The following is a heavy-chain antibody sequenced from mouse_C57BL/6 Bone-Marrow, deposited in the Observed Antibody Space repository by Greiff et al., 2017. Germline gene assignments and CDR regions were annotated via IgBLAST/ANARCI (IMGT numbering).Heavy chain of an antibody. D-gene: IGHD2-4*01. J-gene: IGHJ3*01. V-gene: IGHV14-4*01. Sequence: EVQLQESGAELVRPGASVKLSCTASGFNIKDDYMHWVKQRPEQGLEWIGWIDPENGDTEYASKFQGKATITADTSSNTAYLQLSSLTSEDTAVYYCTSDYPWFAYWGQGTLVTVSA. CDR1: GFNIKDDY. CDR2: IDPENGDT. CDR3: TSDYPWFAY.